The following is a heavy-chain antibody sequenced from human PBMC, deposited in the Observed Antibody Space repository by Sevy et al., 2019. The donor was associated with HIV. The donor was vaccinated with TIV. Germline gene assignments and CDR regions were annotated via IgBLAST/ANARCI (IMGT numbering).Heavy chain of an antibody. Sequence: ASVKVSCKASGYTFTSCYMHWVRQAPGQGLEWMGIINPSGGSTTYAQKFQGTVTMTRDTSTSTVYMELSSLRSEDTAVYYCARVLVGANPMDVWGKGTTVTVSS. J-gene: IGHJ6*04. CDR2: INPSGGST. CDR1: GYTFTSCY. CDR3: ARVLVGANPMDV. D-gene: IGHD1-26*01. V-gene: IGHV1-46*01.